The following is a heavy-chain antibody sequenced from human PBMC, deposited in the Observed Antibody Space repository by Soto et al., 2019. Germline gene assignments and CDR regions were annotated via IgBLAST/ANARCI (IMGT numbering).Heavy chain of an antibody. CDR3: AKQWLAFDY. J-gene: IGHJ4*02. CDR1: GFTVSNNY. CDR2: IYSGGST. D-gene: IGHD6-19*01. Sequence: GGSLRLSCAVSGFTVSNNYMSWVRQAPGKGLEGVSVIYSGGSTYYADSVKGRFTISRDNSKNTLYLQMNSLRAEDTAVYYCAKQWLAFDYWGQGTLVTVSS. V-gene: IGHV3-53*01.